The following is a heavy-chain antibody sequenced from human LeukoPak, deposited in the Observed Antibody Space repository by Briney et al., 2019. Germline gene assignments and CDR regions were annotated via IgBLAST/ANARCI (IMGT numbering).Heavy chain of an antibody. Sequence: PGRSLRLSCAASGFTFDDYAMHWVRQAPGKGLEWVSGISWNSGSIGYADSVKGRFTISRDNAKNSLYLQMNSLRAEDTALYYCAKASEVDYYDSSGYYHFDYWGQGTLVTVSS. V-gene: IGHV3-9*01. J-gene: IGHJ4*02. CDR2: ISWNSGSI. CDR3: AKASEVDYYDSSGYYHFDY. D-gene: IGHD3-22*01. CDR1: GFTFDDYA.